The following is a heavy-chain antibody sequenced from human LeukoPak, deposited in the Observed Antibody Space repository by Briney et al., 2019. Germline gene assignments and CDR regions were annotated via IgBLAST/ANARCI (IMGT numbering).Heavy chain of an antibody. J-gene: IGHJ4*02. CDR2: INGDGSST. V-gene: IGHV3-74*01. Sequence: PGGSLRLSCAASGFTFSTYWIHWVRQAPGKGLVWVSHINGDGSSTSYADSVKGRFAISRDNAKNSLYLQMNSLRAEDTALYYCAKDIDSSGLFDYWGQGTLVTVSS. D-gene: IGHD3-22*01. CDR3: AKDIDSSGLFDY. CDR1: GFTFSTYW.